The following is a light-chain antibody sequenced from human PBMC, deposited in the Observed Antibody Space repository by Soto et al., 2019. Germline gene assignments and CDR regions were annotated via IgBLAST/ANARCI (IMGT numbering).Light chain of an antibody. J-gene: IGKJ4*01. CDR3: MQSLQTPLT. CDR1: QSLLHRNGYNY. Sequence: DIVMTQSPLSLPVTPGEPASMSCKSSQSLLHRNGYNYLDWYLQKPGQSPQLLIYLGSNRASGVPDRFSGSGSGTDFTLKISRVEAEDVGIYYCMQSLQTPLTFGGGTKVEIK. V-gene: IGKV2-28*01. CDR2: LGS.